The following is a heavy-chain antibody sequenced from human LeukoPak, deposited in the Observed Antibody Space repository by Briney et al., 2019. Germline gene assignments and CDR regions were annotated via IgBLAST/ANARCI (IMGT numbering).Heavy chain of an antibody. CDR3: ASQYYDFWSGYYRDYYYYMDV. CDR1: GGSFSGYY. Sequence: SETLSLTCAVYGGSFSGYYWSWIRQPPGKGLEWIGEINHSGSTNYNPSLKSRVTISVDTSKNQFSLKLSSVTAADTAVYYCASQYYDFWSGYYRDYYYYMDVWGKGTTVTVSS. J-gene: IGHJ6*03. D-gene: IGHD3-3*01. V-gene: IGHV4-34*01. CDR2: INHSGST.